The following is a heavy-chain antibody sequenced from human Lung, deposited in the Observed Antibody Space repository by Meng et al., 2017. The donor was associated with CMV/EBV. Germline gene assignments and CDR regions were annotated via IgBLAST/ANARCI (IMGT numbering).Heavy chain of an antibody. CDR3: TRAAYYDFWSGYFGSGSYYYYGMDV. J-gene: IGHJ6*02. Sequence: GESXKISCTASGFTFGDYAMSWVRQAPGKGLEWVGFIRSKAYGGTTEYAASVKGRFTISRDDSKSIAYLQMNSLKTEDTAVYYCTRAAYYDFWSGYFGSGSYYYYGMDVWXQGTTVTVSS. CDR2: IRSKAYGGTT. D-gene: IGHD3-3*01. V-gene: IGHV3-49*04. CDR1: GFTFGDYA.